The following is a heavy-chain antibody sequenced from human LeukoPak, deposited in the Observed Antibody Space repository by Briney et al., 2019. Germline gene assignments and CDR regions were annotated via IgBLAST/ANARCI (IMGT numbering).Heavy chain of an antibody. CDR2: IIPIFGTA. J-gene: IGHJ4*02. Sequence: ASVKVSCKASGGTFSSYAISWVRQAPGQGLEWMGGIIPIFGTANYAQKFQGRVTFTADESTSTAYMELSSLRSEDTAVYYCARDRSAGSGWSNLDYWGQGTLVTVSS. D-gene: IGHD6-19*01. CDR1: GGTFSSYA. V-gene: IGHV1-69*13. CDR3: ARDRSAGSGWSNLDY.